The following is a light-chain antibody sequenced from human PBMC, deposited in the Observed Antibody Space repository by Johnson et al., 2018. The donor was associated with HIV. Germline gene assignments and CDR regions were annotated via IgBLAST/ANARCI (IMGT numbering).Light chain of an antibody. CDR3: GTWDSSLSAYV. CDR1: SSNIGNNY. V-gene: IGLV1-51*01. Sequence: QSVLTQPPSMSAAPGQRVTISCSGSSSNIGNNYVSWYQQVPGAAPKLLIYDNNRRPSGIPDRFSGSKSGTSATLGITGLKTGDEADYYCGTWDSSLSAYVFGTGTMVPAL. CDR2: DNN. J-gene: IGLJ1*01.